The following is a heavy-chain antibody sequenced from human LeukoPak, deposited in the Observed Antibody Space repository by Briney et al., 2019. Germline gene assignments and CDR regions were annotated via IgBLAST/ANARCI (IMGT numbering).Heavy chain of an antibody. D-gene: IGHD6-19*01. J-gene: IGHJ5*02. CDR3: ARYSIAVYEGDWFDP. CDR2: MNPNSGNT. CDR1: GYTFTSYD. V-gene: IGHV1-8*03. Sequence: ASVKVSCKAYGYTFTSYDINWVRQATGQGLEWMGWMNPNSGNTGYAQKFQGRVTITRNTSISTAYMELSSLRSEDTAVYYCARYSIAVYEGDWFDPWGQGTLVTVSS.